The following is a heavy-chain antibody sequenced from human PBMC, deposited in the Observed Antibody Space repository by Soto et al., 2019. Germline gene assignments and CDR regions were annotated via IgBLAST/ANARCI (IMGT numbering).Heavy chain of an antibody. D-gene: IGHD3-16*02. CDR1: GFSLSTSGMC. CDR3: ASSEIRLGELSPPFDY. J-gene: IGHJ4*02. CDR2: IDWDDDK. Sequence: QSGPTLVNPTQTLTLTCTFSGFSLSTSGMCVSWIRQPPGKALEWLALIDWDDDKYYSTSLKTRLTISKDTSKNQVVLTMTNMDPVDTATYYCASSEIRLGELSPPFDYWGQGTLVTVSS. V-gene: IGHV2-70*01.